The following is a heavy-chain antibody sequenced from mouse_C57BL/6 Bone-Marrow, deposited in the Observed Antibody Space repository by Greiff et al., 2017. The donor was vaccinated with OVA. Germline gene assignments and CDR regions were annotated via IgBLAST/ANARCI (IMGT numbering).Heavy chain of an antibody. CDR1: GFSLSTFGMG. CDR3: ARMPYYSNYPHAMDY. D-gene: IGHD2-5*01. J-gene: IGHJ4*01. Sequence: ESGPGILQPSQTLSLTCSFSGFSLSTFGMGVGWIRQPSGKGLEWLAHIWWDDDKYYNPALKSRLTISKDTSKNQVFLKIANVDTADTATYYCARMPYYSNYPHAMDYWGQGTSVTVSS. V-gene: IGHV8-8*01. CDR2: IWWDDDK.